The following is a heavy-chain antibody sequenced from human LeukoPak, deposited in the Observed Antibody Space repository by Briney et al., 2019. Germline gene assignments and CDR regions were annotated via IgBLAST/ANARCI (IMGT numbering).Heavy chain of an antibody. J-gene: IGHJ4*02. CDR3: AYIGRTNLPQPH. D-gene: IGHD5-12*01. CDR1: GFPFGSYW. CDR2: IKEDGSEK. V-gene: IGHV3-7*01. Sequence: GGSLRLSCAASGFPFGSYWMSWARQAPGKGLEWVANIKEDGSEKNYVDSMKGRVTISRDNAKNSLYLQMNSLRAEDTAVYYCAYIGRTNLPQPHWGQGALVTVSS.